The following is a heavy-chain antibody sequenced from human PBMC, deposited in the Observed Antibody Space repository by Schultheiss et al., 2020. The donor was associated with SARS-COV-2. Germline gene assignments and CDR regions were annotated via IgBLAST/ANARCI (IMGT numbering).Heavy chain of an antibody. CDR3: ARGRTVAGTFGAFDI. D-gene: IGHD6-19*01. CDR1: GFTFDDYA. V-gene: IGHV3-21*01. J-gene: IGHJ3*02. CDR2: ISSSSSYI. Sequence: GGSLRLSCAASGFTFDDYAMHWVRQAPGKGLEWVSSISSSSSYIYYADSVKGRFTISRDNAKNSLYLQMNSLRAEDTAVYYCARGRTVAGTFGAFDIWGQGTMVTVSS.